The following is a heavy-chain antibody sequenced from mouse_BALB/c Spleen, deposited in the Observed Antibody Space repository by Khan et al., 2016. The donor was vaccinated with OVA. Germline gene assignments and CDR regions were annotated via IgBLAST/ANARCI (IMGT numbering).Heavy chain of an antibody. J-gene: IGHJ3*01. CDR3: ARHGTSAWFAY. V-gene: IGHV1S135*01. CDR1: GYSFTTYY. CDR2: IDPFNGST. Sequence: VQLQQSGPELMKPGASVKISCKASGYSFTTYYIHWVKQSHGKSLEWIGYIDPFNGSTTYNQKFKGKATLTVEQSSSTAYMNLSSLTSEDSAVYSCARHGTSAWFAYWGQGTLVTVSA. D-gene: IGHD1-1*01.